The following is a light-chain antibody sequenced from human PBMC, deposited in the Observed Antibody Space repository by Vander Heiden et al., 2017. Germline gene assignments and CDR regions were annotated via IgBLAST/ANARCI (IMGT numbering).Light chain of an antibody. Sequence: SALTQPASVSGSPGQSNTISCTGTSSDVGSYDLVSWYQQHPGKAPNLMIYEGSKRPSGVSNRFSGSKSGNTASLTIAGLQAEDEADYYCCSYASSSTLVFGGGTKLTVL. CDR2: EGS. CDR1: SSDVGSYDL. V-gene: IGLV2-23*01. J-gene: IGLJ2*01. CDR3: CSYASSSTLV.